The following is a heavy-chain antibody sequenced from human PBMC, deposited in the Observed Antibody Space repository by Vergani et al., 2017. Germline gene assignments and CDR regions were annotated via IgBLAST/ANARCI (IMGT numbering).Heavy chain of an antibody. CDR1: GGSISSYY. J-gene: IGHJ4*02. CDR3: ARAPSSGYYYFDY. Sequence: QVHLQESGPGLVKPSETLSLTCTVSGGSISSYYWSWIRQPPGKGLEWIGYIYYSGSTNYNPSLKSRVTISVDTSKNQFSLKLSSVTAADTAVYYCARAPSSGYYYFDYWGQGTLVTVSS. V-gene: IGHV4-59*01. CDR2: IYYSGST. D-gene: IGHD3-22*01.